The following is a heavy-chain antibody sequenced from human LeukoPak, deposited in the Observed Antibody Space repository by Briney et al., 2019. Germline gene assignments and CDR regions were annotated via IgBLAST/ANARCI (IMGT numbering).Heavy chain of an antibody. D-gene: IGHD6-19*01. CDR1: GFTFSSYG. CDR2: ISPSSSTI. CDR3: AREHTPYGSGCTAAY. Sequence: GGSQRLSCAASGFTFSSYGMNWVRQAPGKGLEWVSYISPSSSTIYYADSGKGRFTVSRDNAKNSLYLQMNSLRAEDTAVYYCAREHTPYGSGCTAAYWGQGTLVTVSS. V-gene: IGHV3-48*01. J-gene: IGHJ4*02.